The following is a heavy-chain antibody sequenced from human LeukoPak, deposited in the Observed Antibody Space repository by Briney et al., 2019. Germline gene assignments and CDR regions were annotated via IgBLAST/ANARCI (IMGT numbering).Heavy chain of an antibody. CDR3: ARDLRYYDFWSGSENWFDP. CDR1: GYTFTVYY. V-gene: IGHV1-2*02. D-gene: IGHD3-3*01. Sequence: ASVTVSCTASGYTFTVYYMHWVRQAPGQGLEWMGWINPNSGGTNYAQKFQGRVTMTRDTSISTAYMELSRLRSDDTAVYYCARDLRYYDFWSGSENWFDPWGQGTLVTVSS. CDR2: INPNSGGT. J-gene: IGHJ5*02.